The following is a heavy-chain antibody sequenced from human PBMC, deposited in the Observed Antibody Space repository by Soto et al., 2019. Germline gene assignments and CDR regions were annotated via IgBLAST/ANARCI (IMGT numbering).Heavy chain of an antibody. V-gene: IGHV4-31*03. D-gene: IGHD3-3*02. CDR1: GGSISSGGYY. CDR2: IYYSGST. Sequence: SETLSLTCTVSGGSISSGGYYWSWIRQHPGKGLEWIGYIYYSGSTYYNPSLKSRVTISVDTSKNQFSLKLSSVTAADTAVYYCARVQLEMDTPDFDYWPQGTLVTASS. CDR3: ARVQLEMDTPDFDY. J-gene: IGHJ4*02.